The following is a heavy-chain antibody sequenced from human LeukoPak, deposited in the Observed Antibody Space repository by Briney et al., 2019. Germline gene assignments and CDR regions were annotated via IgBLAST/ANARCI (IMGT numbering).Heavy chain of an antibody. J-gene: IGHJ6*03. CDR2: ISSDGVEK. V-gene: IGHV3-30*04. Sequence: GRSLRLSCEASGFTFSNYGIHWVRQTPGKGLEWVAAISSDGVEKHYADSVKGRFTTSRDNSKSTVYLQMNSLRAEDTALYYCAREGHYDILTGYSPLEYYFYYMDVWGKGTTVTVSS. D-gene: IGHD3-9*01. CDR3: AREGHYDILTGYSPLEYYFYYMDV. CDR1: GFTFSNYG.